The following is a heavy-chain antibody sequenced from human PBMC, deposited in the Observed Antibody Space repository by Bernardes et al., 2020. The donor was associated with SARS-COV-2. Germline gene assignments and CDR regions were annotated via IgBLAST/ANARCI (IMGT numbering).Heavy chain of an antibody. CDR3: AVLSSSGYTYGMDV. Sequence: ASVKVSCKASGYTFTGYYMHWVRQAPGQGLEWMGWINPNSGGTHYAQKFQGRVTMTRDTSISTAYMELSRLRSDDTAVYYCAVLSSSGYTYGMDVWGQGTTVTVSS. J-gene: IGHJ6*02. D-gene: IGHD6-6*01. CDR1: GYTFTGYY. V-gene: IGHV1-2*02. CDR2: INPNSGGT.